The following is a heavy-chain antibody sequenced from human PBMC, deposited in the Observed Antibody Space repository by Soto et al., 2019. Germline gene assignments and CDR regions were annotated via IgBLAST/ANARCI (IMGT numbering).Heavy chain of an antibody. D-gene: IGHD3-10*01. CDR2: INAGNGNT. Sequence: GASVKVSCKASGDTFTSYAMHWVRQAPGQRLEWMGWINAGNGNTKYSQKFQGRVTITRDTSASTAYMELSSLRSEDTAVYYCAREMVRGVGSDYWGQGTLVTVSS. CDR3: AREMVRGVGSDY. CDR1: GDTFTSYA. V-gene: IGHV1-3*01. J-gene: IGHJ4*02.